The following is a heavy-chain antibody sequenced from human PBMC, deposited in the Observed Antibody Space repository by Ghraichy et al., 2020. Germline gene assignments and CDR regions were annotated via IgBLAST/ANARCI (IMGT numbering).Heavy chain of an antibody. Sequence: SETLSLTCAVYGGSFSGYYWSWIRQPPGKGLEWIGEINHSGSTNYNPSLKSRVTISVDTSKNQFSLKLSSVTAADTAVYYCARDPRYTAMVRNWNNWFDPWGQGTLVTVSS. CDR3: ARDPRYTAMVRNWNNWFDP. D-gene: IGHD5-18*01. CDR2: INHSGST. J-gene: IGHJ5*02. V-gene: IGHV4-34*01. CDR1: GGSFSGYY.